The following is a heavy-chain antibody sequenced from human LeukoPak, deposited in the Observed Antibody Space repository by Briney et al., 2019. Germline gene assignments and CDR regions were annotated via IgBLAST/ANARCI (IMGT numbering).Heavy chain of an antibody. CDR2: ISGSGGST. V-gene: IGHV3-23*01. CDR3: AKDSTGYDFWSGYSHDY. Sequence: PGGSLRLSCAASGFTFSSYAMSWVRQAPGKGLEWVSAISGSGGSTYYADSVKGRFTISRDNSKNTLYLQMNSLRAEDTAVYYCAKDSTGYDFWSGYSHDYWGQGTLVTVSS. J-gene: IGHJ4*02. CDR1: GFTFSSYA. D-gene: IGHD3-3*01.